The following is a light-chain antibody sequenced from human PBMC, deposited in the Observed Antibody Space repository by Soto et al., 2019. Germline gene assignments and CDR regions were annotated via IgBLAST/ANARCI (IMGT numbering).Light chain of an antibody. CDR1: QRLSSN. V-gene: IGKV3-15*01. CDR3: QQYKNWLALT. J-gene: IGKJ4*01. Sequence: EIVMTQSPATLSVSPGERATLSCRASQRLSSNFAWYQQKPGQAPRLLIYGVSTRATGGPARFSGSGSGTEFTLTISSLQSEDSAVYYCQQYKNWLALTFGGGTKVEIK. CDR2: GVS.